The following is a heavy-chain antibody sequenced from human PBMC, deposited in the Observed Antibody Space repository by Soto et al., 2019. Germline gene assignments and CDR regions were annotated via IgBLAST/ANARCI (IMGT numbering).Heavy chain of an antibody. Sequence: LSLTCAASGFTFSSYAMSWVRQAPGKGLEWVSAISGSGGSTYYADSVKGRFTISRDNSKNTLYLQMNSLRAEDTAVYYCAKDVTGDHGAFDIWGQGAMVTVSS. CDR2: ISGSGGST. CDR1: GFTFSSYA. V-gene: IGHV3-23*01. D-gene: IGHD7-27*01. J-gene: IGHJ3*02. CDR3: AKDVTGDHGAFDI.